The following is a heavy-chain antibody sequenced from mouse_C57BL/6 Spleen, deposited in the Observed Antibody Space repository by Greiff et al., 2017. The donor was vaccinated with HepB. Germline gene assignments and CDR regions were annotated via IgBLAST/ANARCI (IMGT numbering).Heavy chain of an antibody. Sequence: VQLQQSGAELVRPGASVKLSCTASGFNIKDDYMHWVKQRPEQGLEWIGWIDPENGDTEYASKFQGKATITADTSSNTAYLQLSSLTSEDTAVYYCTTGYYSNYLDYWGQGTTLTVSS. D-gene: IGHD2-5*01. J-gene: IGHJ2*01. CDR3: TTGYYSNYLDY. CDR1: GFNIKDDY. V-gene: IGHV14-4*01. CDR2: IDPENGDT.